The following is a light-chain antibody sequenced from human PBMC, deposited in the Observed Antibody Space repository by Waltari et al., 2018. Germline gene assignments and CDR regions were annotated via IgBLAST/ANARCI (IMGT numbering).Light chain of an antibody. CDR3: SSRNGRANQVV. J-gene: IGLJ3*02. Sequence: SSELTQDPAVSVALGQTVRFTCQGDSLRTSYASWYQLKPGQAPVLVIFGKDKQTSVIPHRLSGHSSGTTSSLAITGAQAEYEADYSCSSRNGRANQVVFAGGTKVTVL. V-gene: IGLV3-19*01. CDR1: SLRTSY. CDR2: GKD.